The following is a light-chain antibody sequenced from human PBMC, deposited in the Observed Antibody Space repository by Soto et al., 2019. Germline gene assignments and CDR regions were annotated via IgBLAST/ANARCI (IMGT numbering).Light chain of an antibody. Sequence: EIVLTQSPGTLSLSPGERATLSCRASQSVSSSYLAWYQQKPGQAPRLLIYGASTRATDMPGRFSGRGSGTEFTLTISSLQSEDFAVYYCQQYKKWPRTFGQGTKVDIK. CDR2: GAS. J-gene: IGKJ1*01. V-gene: IGKV3-15*01. CDR1: QSVSSSY. CDR3: QQYKKWPRT.